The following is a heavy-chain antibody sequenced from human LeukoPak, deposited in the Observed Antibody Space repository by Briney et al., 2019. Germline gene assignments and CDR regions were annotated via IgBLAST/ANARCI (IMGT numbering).Heavy chain of an antibody. CDR3: ARTKDNYYGSGSDY. V-gene: IGHV1-18*01. Sequence: ASVKVSCKASGYTFTSYGISWVRQAPRQGLEWMGWISAYNGNTNYAQKLQGRVTMTTDTSTSTAYMELRSLRSDDTAVYYCARTKDNYYGSGSDYWGQGTLVTVSS. CDR2: ISAYNGNT. CDR1: GYTFTSYG. J-gene: IGHJ4*02. D-gene: IGHD3-10*01.